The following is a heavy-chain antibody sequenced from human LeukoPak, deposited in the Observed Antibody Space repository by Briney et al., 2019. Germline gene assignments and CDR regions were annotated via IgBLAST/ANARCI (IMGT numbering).Heavy chain of an antibody. CDR1: GFTFSSYN. CDR3: AKSRGEQLGGPRPATAILFDY. CDR2: ISSSSSTI. V-gene: IGHV3-48*04. J-gene: IGHJ4*02. Sequence: GGSLRLSCAASGFTFSSYNMNWVRQGPGKGLEWVSYISSSSSTIYYADSVKGRLTISRDNAKNSLYLQMNSLRAEDTALYYCAKSRGEQLGGPRPATAILFDYWGQGTLVTVSS. D-gene: IGHD6-13*01.